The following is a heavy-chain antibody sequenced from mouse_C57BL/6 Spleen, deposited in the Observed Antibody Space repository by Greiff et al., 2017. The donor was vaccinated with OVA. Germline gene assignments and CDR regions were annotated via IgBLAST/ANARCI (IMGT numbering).Heavy chain of an antibody. V-gene: IGHV1-81*01. Sequence: LVESGAELARPGASVKLSCKASGYTFTSYGISWVKQRTGQGLEWIGEIYPRSGNTYYDEKFKGKATLTADKSSSTAYMELRSLTSEDSAVYFCAGDGSSPPGFAYWGQGTLVTVSA. CDR3: AGDGSSPPGFAY. D-gene: IGHD1-1*01. CDR2: IYPRSGNT. CDR1: GYTFTSYG. J-gene: IGHJ3*01.